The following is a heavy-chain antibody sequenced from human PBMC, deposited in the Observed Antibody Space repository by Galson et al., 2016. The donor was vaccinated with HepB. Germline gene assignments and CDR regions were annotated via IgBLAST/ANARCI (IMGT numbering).Heavy chain of an antibody. V-gene: IGHV5-51*03. D-gene: IGHD4-11*01. J-gene: IGHJ6*02. CDR3: ATNSNYDLGYHYGMDV. CDR1: GYSLTTYY. Sequence: QSGAEVKKPGESLKISCKGSGYSLTTYYIGWVRQMPGKGLEWVGIIYPGDSDTRYSPSFQGQVTISADKSISTAYLQWSSLKASDTAIYYCATNSNYDLGYHYGMDVWGQGTTVIVSS. CDR2: IYPGDSDT.